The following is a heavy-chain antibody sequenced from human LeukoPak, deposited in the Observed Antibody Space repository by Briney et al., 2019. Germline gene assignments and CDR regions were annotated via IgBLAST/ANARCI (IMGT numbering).Heavy chain of an antibody. CDR2: VYYSGST. J-gene: IGHJ3*02. Sequence: PSETLSLTCTVSGDSISSHYWSWIRQPPGKGLEWIGYVYYSGSTNYNPSLKSRVTISVDTSKNQFSLKLSSVTAADTAVYYCARDKRFRGGYDYEEWDDAFDIWGQGTMVTVSS. CDR3: ARDKRFRGGYDYEEWDDAFDI. V-gene: IGHV4-59*11. D-gene: IGHD5-12*01. CDR1: GDSISSHY.